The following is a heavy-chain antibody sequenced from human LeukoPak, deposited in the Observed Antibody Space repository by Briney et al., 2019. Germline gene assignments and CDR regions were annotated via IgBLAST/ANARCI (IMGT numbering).Heavy chain of an antibody. CDR3: AREVRGVIIIPFDY. V-gene: IGHV3-48*04. CDR2: ISSSSSTI. D-gene: IGHD3-10*01. CDR1: GFTFSSYS. Sequence: PGRSLRLSCAASGFTFSSYSMNWVRQAPGKGLEWVSYISSSSSTIYYADSVKGRFTISRDNAKNSLYLQMNSLRAEDTAVYYCAREVRGVIIIPFDYWGQGTLVTVSS. J-gene: IGHJ4*02.